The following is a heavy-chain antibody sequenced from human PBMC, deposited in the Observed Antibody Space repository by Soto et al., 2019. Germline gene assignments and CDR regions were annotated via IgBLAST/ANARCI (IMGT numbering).Heavy chain of an antibody. CDR3: ARXRSIAVAGXXAY. D-gene: IGHD6-19*01. V-gene: IGHV1-69*01. CDR1: GGTFSSYA. J-gene: IGHJ4*02. Sequence: QVQLVXSGAEVKKPXSSVXVSCKASGGTFSSYAISWVRQAPGQGLEWMGGIIPIFGTANYAQKFQGRVTXXXXXSTXXXXXXXXXXXXXXXXXXYXARXRSIAVAGXXAYWGQGTLVTVSS. CDR2: IIPIFGTA.